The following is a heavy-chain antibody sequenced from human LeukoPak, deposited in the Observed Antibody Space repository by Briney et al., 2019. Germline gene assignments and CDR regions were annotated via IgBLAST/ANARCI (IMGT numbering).Heavy chain of an antibody. CDR2: ITSSSSTI. CDR3: ARDLSGVTGYTYGRGIDY. V-gene: IGHV3-48*01. CDR1: GFTFSSYS. Sequence: GGSLRLSCTASGFTFSSYSMNWVRQAPGKGLEWVSYITSSSSTIYYVDSVKGRFTISRDNAKNSLYLQVNSLRAEDTAVYYCARDLSGVTGYTYGRGIDYWGQGTLVTVSS. D-gene: IGHD5-18*01. J-gene: IGHJ4*02.